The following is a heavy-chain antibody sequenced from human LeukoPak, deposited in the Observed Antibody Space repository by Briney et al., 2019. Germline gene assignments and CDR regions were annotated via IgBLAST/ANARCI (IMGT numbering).Heavy chain of an antibody. J-gene: IGHJ4*02. CDR1: GFTFSSYA. D-gene: IGHD6-19*01. V-gene: IGHV3-23*01. CDR3: AFSGQGGYYFDY. Sequence: RAGGSLRLSCAASGFTFSSYAMSWVRQAPGKGLEWVSAISGSGGSTYYADSVKGRFTISRDNSKNTLYLQMNSLRAEDTAVYYCAFSGQGGYYFDYWGQGTLVTVSS. CDR2: ISGSGGST.